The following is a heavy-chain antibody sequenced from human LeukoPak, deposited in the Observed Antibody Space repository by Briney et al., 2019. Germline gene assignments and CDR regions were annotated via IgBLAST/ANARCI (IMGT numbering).Heavy chain of an antibody. Sequence: ASVKVSCKASGYTFTSYGISWVRQAPGQGLEWMGWINTGNGHTKYSQEFQDRVTITRDTSASTAYMELSSLRSDDMAIYFCTRGAKFRFYGSGTYYTSLPFDPWGQGTLVTVSS. V-gene: IGHV1-18*03. CDR1: GYTFTSYG. J-gene: IGHJ5*02. CDR2: INTGNGHT. CDR3: TRGAKFRFYGSGTYYTSLPFDP. D-gene: IGHD3-10*01.